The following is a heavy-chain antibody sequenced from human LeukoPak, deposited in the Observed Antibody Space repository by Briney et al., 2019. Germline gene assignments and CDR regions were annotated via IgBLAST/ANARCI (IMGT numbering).Heavy chain of an antibody. Sequence: SETLSLTCTVSGDSISGYYWSWIREPPGKGLEWIGYVYYGGTTNYNPSLNSRVTMSVDTSKSQFSLNLRSVTAADTALYYCARGPLRGGFDFWGQGNLVTVSS. CDR3: ARGPLRGGFDF. CDR2: VYYGGTT. V-gene: IGHV4-59*01. D-gene: IGHD3-16*01. J-gene: IGHJ4*02. CDR1: GDSISGYY.